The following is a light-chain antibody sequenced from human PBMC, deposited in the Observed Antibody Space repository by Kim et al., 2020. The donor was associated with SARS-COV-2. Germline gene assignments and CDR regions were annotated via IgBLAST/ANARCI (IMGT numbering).Light chain of an antibody. V-gene: IGKV3-15*01. J-gene: IGKJ2*03. CDR2: GAS. Sequence: EVMMTQSPATLSVSPVERATLSCRASQSVNSNLAWYQQKPGQAPRLLIYGASTRASGVPARFSGSGSGTEFTLTISSLQSEDFAVYYWQQFNNRPLYSFGQGKKLE. CDR3: QQFNNRPLYS. CDR1: QSVNSN.